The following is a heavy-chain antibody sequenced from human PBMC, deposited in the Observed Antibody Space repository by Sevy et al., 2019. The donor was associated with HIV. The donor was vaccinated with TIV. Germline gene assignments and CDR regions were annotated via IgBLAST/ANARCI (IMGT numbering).Heavy chain of an antibody. Sequence: GGSLRLSCAASGFTFSNYVMSWVRQAPGKGLEWVSTITGSGGRTYYADAVKGRFTISRDNSKNTLYLQMSSLRAEDTAVYYCAKERVLREVDTAMAYYFDYWGQGTLVTVSS. CDR1: GFTFSNYV. J-gene: IGHJ4*02. V-gene: IGHV3-23*01. CDR2: ITGSGGRT. D-gene: IGHD5-18*01. CDR3: AKERVLREVDTAMAYYFDY.